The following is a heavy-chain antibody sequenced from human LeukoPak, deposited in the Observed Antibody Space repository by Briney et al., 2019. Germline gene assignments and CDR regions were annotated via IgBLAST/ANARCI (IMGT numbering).Heavy chain of an antibody. J-gene: IGHJ3*02. CDR3: ARSMKTGTTYACDI. Sequence: SETLSLTCAVYGGSFSGYYWSWIRQPPGKGLEWIGEINHSGSTNYNPSLKSRVTISVDTSKNQFSLKLSSVTAADTAVCYCARSMKTGTTYACDIWGQGTMVTVSS. V-gene: IGHV4-34*01. D-gene: IGHD1-1*01. CDR2: INHSGST. CDR1: GGSFSGYY.